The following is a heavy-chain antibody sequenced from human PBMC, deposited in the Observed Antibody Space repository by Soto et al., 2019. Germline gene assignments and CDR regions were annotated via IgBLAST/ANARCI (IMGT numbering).Heavy chain of an antibody. V-gene: IGHV3-30-3*01. CDR2: ISYDGSNK. Sequence: QVQLVESGGGVVQPGRSLRLSCAASGFTFSSYAMHWVRQAPGKGLEWVAVISYDGSNKYYADSVKGRFTISRDNSKNTRYLQRNSLRAEDTAVYYCARSPGYGLYYFDSWGQGTLVTVSS. CDR3: ARSPGYGLYYFDS. D-gene: IGHD2-8*01. CDR1: GFTFSSYA. J-gene: IGHJ4*02.